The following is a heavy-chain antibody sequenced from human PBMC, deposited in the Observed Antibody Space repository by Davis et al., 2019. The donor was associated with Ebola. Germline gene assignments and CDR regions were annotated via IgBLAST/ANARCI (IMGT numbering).Heavy chain of an antibody. V-gene: IGHV3-23*01. CDR2: ITYSGGVT. CDR3: VKESTPNWFDP. CDR1: GFTFNKWA. Sequence: PGGSLRLSCEASGFTFNKWAMSWVRQAPGKGLEWVSAITYSGGVTYHADSVKGRFAISRDNSKNTLYLQMSSLRAEDTAVYYCVKESTPNWFDPWGRGTLVTVSS. J-gene: IGHJ5*02.